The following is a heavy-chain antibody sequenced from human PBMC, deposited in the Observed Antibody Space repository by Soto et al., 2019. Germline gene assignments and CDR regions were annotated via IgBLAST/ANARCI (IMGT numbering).Heavy chain of an antibody. CDR2: INPSGGSA. CDR3: TRGSGNFQGFDS. V-gene: IGHV1-46*01. Sequence: ASVKVSCKASGYTFTSYFMYWVRQAPGQGLEWMGIINPSGGSATYAQKFQGRLTMTRDTSTSTVYMELSSLRSEETAMYYCTRGSGNFQGFDSWGQGTLVTVSS. CDR1: GYTFTSYF. D-gene: IGHD1-26*01. J-gene: IGHJ4*02.